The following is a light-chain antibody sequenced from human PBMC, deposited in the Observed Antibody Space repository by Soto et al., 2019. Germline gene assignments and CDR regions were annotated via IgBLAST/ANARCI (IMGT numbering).Light chain of an antibody. CDR1: ISDVGGYNY. J-gene: IGLJ2*01. Sequence: QPASVSGSPGQSITISCTGTISDVGGYNYVSWYQQHPDKAPKLMIYEVSNRPSGVSNRFSGSKSGNTASLTISGLQADDEADYYCSSYTSSNALVFGGGTKLTVL. CDR3: SSYTSSNALV. CDR2: EVS. V-gene: IGLV2-14*01.